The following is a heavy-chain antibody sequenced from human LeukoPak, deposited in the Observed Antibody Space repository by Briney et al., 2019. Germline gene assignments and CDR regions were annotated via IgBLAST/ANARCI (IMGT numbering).Heavy chain of an antibody. J-gene: IGHJ5*02. CDR1: GYSFSNYW. D-gene: IGHD3-16*01. CDR2: IYPGDSDT. Sequence: GESLKISCKASGYSFSNYWIGWVRQMPGKGLEWMGVIYPGDSDTRYSPSFQGHVTISADTSTSTAYLQWNTLTASDPAMYYCARPPASPPAGGGSFLPWVDPGGQGPRVPVSS. CDR3: ARPPASPPAGGGSFLPWVDP. V-gene: IGHV5-51*01.